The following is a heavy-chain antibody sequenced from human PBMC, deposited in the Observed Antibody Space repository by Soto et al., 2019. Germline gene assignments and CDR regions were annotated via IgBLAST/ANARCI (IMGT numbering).Heavy chain of an antibody. CDR3: ARDRSPSGRGNWFDP. J-gene: IGHJ5*02. V-gene: IGHV1-46*01. CDR1: GYTFTSYY. D-gene: IGHD1-26*01. Sequence: ASVKVSCKASGYTFTSYYMHWVRQAPGQGLEWMGIINPSGGSTSYAQKFQGRVTMTRATSTSTVYMELSSLRSEDTAVYYCARDRSPSGRGNWFDPWGQGTLVTVSS. CDR2: INPSGGST.